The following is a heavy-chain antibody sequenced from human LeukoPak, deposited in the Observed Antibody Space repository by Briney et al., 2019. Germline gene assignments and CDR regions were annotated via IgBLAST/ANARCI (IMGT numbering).Heavy chain of an antibody. D-gene: IGHD2-2*01. V-gene: IGHV4-59*01. Sequence: SETLSLTCTVSGDSISNYYWSWIRQPPGKGLEWIACIYYTGSTYYNPSLKSRVTMSVDTSKNQFSLKLNSVTAADTAVYYCARGAEREPAAIGWFDPWGQGTLVTVSS. CDR1: GDSISNYY. J-gene: IGHJ5*02. CDR2: IYYTGST. CDR3: ARGAEREPAAIGWFDP.